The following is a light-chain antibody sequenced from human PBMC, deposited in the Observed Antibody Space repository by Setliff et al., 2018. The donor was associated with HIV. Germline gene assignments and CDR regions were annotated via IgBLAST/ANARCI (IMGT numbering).Light chain of an antibody. CDR2: EVS. Sequence: QSALAQPASVSGSPGQSITISCTGTTSDVGAYDYVSWYQQHPGKAPKLMIYEVSYRPSGISTRFSGSKSGTTASLTISGLQADDEADYYCCSYGSSDTFVFGTGTKVTVL. J-gene: IGLJ1*01. CDR3: CSYGSSDTFV. V-gene: IGLV2-14*01. CDR1: TSDVGAYDY.